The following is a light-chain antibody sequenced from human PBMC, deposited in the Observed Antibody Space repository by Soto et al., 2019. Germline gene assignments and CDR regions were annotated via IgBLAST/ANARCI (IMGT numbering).Light chain of an antibody. CDR3: SSYTSSSTWV. J-gene: IGLJ3*02. CDR1: RSDVGGYKY. Sequence: QSALTQPASVSGSPGQSITISCTGTRSDVGGYKYVSWYQQHPGKAPKLMIYEVSNRPSGVSNRFSGSKSANTASLTISGLQAEDEADYYCSSYTSSSTWVFGGGTKVTVL. V-gene: IGLV2-14*01. CDR2: EVS.